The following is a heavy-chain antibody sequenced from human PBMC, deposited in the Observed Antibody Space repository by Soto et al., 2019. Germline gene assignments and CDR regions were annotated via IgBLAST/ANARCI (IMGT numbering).Heavy chain of an antibody. Sequence: EVQLVQSGGGLVQPGGSLKLSCAASGFTFSGSTVHWVRQASGEGLQWVGRIRSKANDYATTYIASVKGRFTISRDDSRNTAYLQMSDLKTEDTAVYYCTGGYCTGGTCYSEYFQHWGQGALVTVFS. CDR3: TGGYCTGGTCYSEYFQH. J-gene: IGHJ1*01. CDR2: IRSKANDYAT. V-gene: IGHV3-73*02. D-gene: IGHD2-15*01. CDR1: GFTFSGST.